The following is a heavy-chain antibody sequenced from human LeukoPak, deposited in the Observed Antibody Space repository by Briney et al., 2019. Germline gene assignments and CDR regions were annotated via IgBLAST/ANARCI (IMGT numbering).Heavy chain of an antibody. V-gene: IGHV3-30*03. CDR1: GFTFSTYG. Sequence: PGGSLRLSCAASGFTFSTYGMHWVRQAPGKGLEWVAVVSYDGSSTYYGDSVKGRFTISRDNSKNMLYLQMNSLRTEDTAVYYCARSPTILGVAMVYGMDVWGQGTTVTVSS. CDR3: ARSPTILGVAMVYGMDV. J-gene: IGHJ6*02. CDR2: VSYDGSST. D-gene: IGHD3-3*01.